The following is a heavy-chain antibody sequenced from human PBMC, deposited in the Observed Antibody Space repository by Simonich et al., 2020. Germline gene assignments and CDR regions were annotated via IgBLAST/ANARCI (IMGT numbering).Heavy chain of an antibody. CDR2: INPNSGGT. J-gene: IGHJ3*02. CDR1: GYTFTGNY. D-gene: IGHD6-6*01. CDR3: ARVFREYSSSSGSFDI. V-gene: IGHV1-2*06. Sequence: QVQLVQSGAEVKKPGASVKVSCKASGYTFTGNYMHWVRQAPGQGLERMGRINPNSGGTNYEQKFQGRVTMTRDTSISTAYMELSRLRSDDTAVYYCARVFREYSSSSGSFDIWGQGTMVTVSS.